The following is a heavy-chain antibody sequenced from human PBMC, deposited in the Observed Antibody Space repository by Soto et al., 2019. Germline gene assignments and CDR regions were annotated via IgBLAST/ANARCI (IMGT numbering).Heavy chain of an antibody. J-gene: IGHJ4*02. Sequence: GGSLRLSCAASGFTFSNAWMSWVRQAPGKGLEWVGRIKSKTDGGTTDYAAPVKGRFTISRDDSKNTLYLQMNSLKTEDTAVYYCTTDGMASGGYCSSTSCPIDYWGQGTLVTVSS. D-gene: IGHD2-2*01. CDR1: GFTFSNAW. CDR2: IKSKTDGGTT. V-gene: IGHV3-15*01. CDR3: TTDGMASGGYCSSTSCPIDY.